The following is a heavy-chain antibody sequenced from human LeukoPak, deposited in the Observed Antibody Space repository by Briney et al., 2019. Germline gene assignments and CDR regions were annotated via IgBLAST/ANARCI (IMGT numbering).Heavy chain of an antibody. J-gene: IGHJ4*02. CDR2: TNPGGGST. Sequence: ASVKVSCKASGYTFTNYYMHWVRQAPGQGLEWMGITNPGGGSTSYAQKFQGRVTMTRDTSTSTVYMELSSLRSEDTAVYYCARGGGIVVTAYYFDYWGQGTLVTVSS. V-gene: IGHV1-46*01. D-gene: IGHD3-22*01. CDR3: ARGGGIVVTAYYFDY. CDR1: GYTFTNYY.